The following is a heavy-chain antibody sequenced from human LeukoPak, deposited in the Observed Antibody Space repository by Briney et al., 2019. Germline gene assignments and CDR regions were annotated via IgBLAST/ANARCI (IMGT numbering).Heavy chain of an antibody. CDR3: ASATTYCSSTSCYPLDAFDI. D-gene: IGHD2-2*01. V-gene: IGHV1-69*05. Sequence: GASVKVSCKASGGTFSSYAISWVRQAPGQGLEWMGGIIPIFGTANYAQKFQGRVTITTDESTSTAYMELSSLRSEDTAVYYCASATTYCSSTSCYPLDAFDIWGQGTMVTVSS. CDR1: GGTFSSYA. J-gene: IGHJ3*02. CDR2: IIPIFGTA.